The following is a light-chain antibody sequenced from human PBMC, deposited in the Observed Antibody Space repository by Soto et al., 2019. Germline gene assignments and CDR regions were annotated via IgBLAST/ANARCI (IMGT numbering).Light chain of an antibody. CDR3: QQYNSYPWT. J-gene: IGKJ1*01. CDR2: DAS. CDR1: QSVSTR. Sequence: IQMTQSPSSLSSSLGYRFTIICRASQSVSTRLAWYQQKPGKAPKVLIYDASSWAGGVPSRFTGSGSGTEFTLTINSLQPDDFATYYCQQYNSYPWTFGQGTKVDIK. V-gene: IGKV1-5*02.